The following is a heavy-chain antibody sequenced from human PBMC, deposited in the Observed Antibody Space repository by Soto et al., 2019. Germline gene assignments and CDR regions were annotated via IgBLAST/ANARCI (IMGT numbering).Heavy chain of an antibody. CDR1: GFTFSSYW. J-gene: IGHJ4*02. Sequence: EEQLVESGGGLVQPGGSLRLSCVASGFTFSSYWMHWVRQAPGKGLVWFSRISPGGSITTYADSVKGRFTISRDNAKNTLYLQMNSLRGDDAAVYYCVRVPTGKYGVWNYWGQGTLVTVSS. CDR2: ISPGGSIT. CDR3: VRVPTGKYGVWNY. D-gene: IGHD2-8*01. V-gene: IGHV3-74*01.